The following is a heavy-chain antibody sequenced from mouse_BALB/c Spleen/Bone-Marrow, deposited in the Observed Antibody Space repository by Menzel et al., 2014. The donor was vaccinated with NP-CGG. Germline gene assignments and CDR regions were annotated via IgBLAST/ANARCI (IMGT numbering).Heavy chain of an antibody. D-gene: IGHD1-1*01. Sequence: VKLVESGAELARPGASVKMSCKASGYTFXSYTMHWVKQRPGQGLEWIGYINPSSGYTNYNQKFKDKATLTADKSSSTAYMQLSSLTSEDSAVYYCARGGNFDYWGQGTTLTVSS. CDR2: INPSSGYT. CDR1: GYTFXSYT. J-gene: IGHJ2*01. V-gene: IGHV1-4*01. CDR3: ARGGNFDY.